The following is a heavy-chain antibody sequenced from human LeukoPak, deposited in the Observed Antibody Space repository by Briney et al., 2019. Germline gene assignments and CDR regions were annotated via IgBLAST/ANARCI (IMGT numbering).Heavy chain of an antibody. D-gene: IGHD6-19*01. J-gene: IGHJ5*02. CDR3: ATTVAVAGPTGFDP. V-gene: IGHV4-34*01. CDR2: INHSGST. Sequence: SETLSLTCAVYGGSFSGYYWSWIRQPPGKGLEWIGEINHSGSTNYNPSLKSRVTISVDTSKNQFSLKLSSVTAADTAVYYCATTVAVAGPTGFDPWGQGTLVTVSS. CDR1: GGSFSGYY.